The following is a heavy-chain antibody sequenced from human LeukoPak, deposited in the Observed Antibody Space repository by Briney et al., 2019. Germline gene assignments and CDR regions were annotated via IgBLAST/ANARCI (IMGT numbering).Heavy chain of an antibody. CDR2: IWYDGSNK. Sequence: GGSLRLSCAASGFTFSRYSVNWVRQAPGKGLEWVAVIWYDGSNKYYADSVKGRFTISRDNSKNTLYLQMNSLRAEDTAVYYCARDPCWFDPWGQGTLVTVSS. CDR3: ARDPCWFDP. V-gene: IGHV3-33*08. CDR1: GFTFSRYS. J-gene: IGHJ5*02.